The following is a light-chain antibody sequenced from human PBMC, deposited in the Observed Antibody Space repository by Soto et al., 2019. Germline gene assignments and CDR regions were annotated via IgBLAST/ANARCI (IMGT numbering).Light chain of an antibody. J-gene: IGKJ5*01. Sequence: EIVLTQSPATLSLSPGERATLSCRASQSISTFLGWYQQKPGQAPRLLIYDASNRATGIPARFSGSGSGTEFTLTISSLEPEDFAVYYCQQRSNPITFGQGTRLEIK. V-gene: IGKV3-11*01. CDR3: QQRSNPIT. CDR1: QSISTF. CDR2: DAS.